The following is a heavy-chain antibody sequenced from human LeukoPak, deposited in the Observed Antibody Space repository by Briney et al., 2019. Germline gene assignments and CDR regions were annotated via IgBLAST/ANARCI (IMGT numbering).Heavy chain of an antibody. CDR3: ASPPVPQAAAITPGYFHDYMDF. J-gene: IGHJ6*03. CDR2: SIPIFGTA. Sequence: SVKVSCKASGGTFSSYAISWVLQAPGQGLEWMGGSIPIFGTANHAQKFQGRVTVTADKSSTTVYMELSSLRSEDTAVYYCASPPVPQAAAITPGYFHDYMDFWGKGTTVTVSS. CDR1: GGTFSSYA. D-gene: IGHD6-13*01. V-gene: IGHV1-69*06.